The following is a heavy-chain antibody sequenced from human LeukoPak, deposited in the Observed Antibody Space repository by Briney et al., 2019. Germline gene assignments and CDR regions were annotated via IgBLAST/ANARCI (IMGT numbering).Heavy chain of an antibody. D-gene: IGHD6-6*01. V-gene: IGHV3-30*18. Sequence: QPGRSLRLSCAASGFTFSRHGMHWVRQAPGKGLEWVAVISYDGSNKYYADSVKGRLTISRDNSKNTLYLQMNSLRAEDTAVYYCAKDHIAARQYYYYGMGVWGQGTTVTVSS. CDR1: GFTFSRHG. J-gene: IGHJ6*02. CDR2: ISYDGSNK. CDR3: AKDHIAARQYYYYGMGV.